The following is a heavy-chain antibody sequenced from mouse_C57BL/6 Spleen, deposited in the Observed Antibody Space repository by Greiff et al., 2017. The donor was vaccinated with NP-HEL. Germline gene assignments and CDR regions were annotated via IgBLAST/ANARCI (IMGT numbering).Heavy chain of an antibody. CDR2: IRSKSNNYAT. J-gene: IGHJ1*03. V-gene: IGHV10-1*01. CDR1: GFSFNTYA. Sequence: EVQLVESGGGLVQPKGSLKLSCAASGFSFNTYAMNWVRQAPGKGLEWVARIRSKSNNYATYYADSVKDRFTISRDDSESMLYLQMNNLKTEDTAMYYCVRRGDGYYVGYFDVWGTGTTVTVSS. CDR3: VRRGDGYYVGYFDV. D-gene: IGHD2-3*01.